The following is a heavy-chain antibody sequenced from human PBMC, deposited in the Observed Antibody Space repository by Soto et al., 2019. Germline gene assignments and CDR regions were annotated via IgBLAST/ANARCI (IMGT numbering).Heavy chain of an antibody. Sequence: QVQLVESGGGLVKPGGSLRLSCEASGFTISDYYMSWIRQAPGKGLEWVSYISSVGTTKYYADSVKGLFSISMDNAKNSLYLQMNSLRAEDTAVYFCAKDQEGSGSHWLGYNYYGMDVWGQGTTVTVSS. D-gene: IGHD3-10*01. J-gene: IGHJ6*02. V-gene: IGHV3-11*01. CDR1: GFTISDYY. CDR3: AKDQEGSGSHWLGYNYYGMDV. CDR2: ISSVGTTK.